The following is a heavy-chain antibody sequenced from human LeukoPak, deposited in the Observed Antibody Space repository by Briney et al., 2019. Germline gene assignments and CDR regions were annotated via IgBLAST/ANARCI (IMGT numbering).Heavy chain of an antibody. CDR3: ARGRYGDYPLFDF. Sequence: PETLFLTCTVSGGSVSSASYYWNWIRQPPGKGLECIGYMFYSGTTNYNPSLKSRLTISIDTSKNQISLKLSSVSAADTAVYYCARGRYGDYPLFDFWGQGTLVTVSS. CDR2: MFYSGTT. V-gene: IGHV4-61*01. CDR1: GGSVSSASYY. D-gene: IGHD4-17*01. J-gene: IGHJ4*02.